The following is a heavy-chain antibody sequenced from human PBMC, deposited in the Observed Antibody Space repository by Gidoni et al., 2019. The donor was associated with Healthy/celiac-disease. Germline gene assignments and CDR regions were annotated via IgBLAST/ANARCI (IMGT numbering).Heavy chain of an antibody. CDR3: AMGCSSTSCLSPFDY. CDR2: IYHSGST. V-gene: IGHV4-4*02. D-gene: IGHD2-2*01. Sequence: QLQLQESGPGLVTPSGTLSLTCAVPGGSISSSNWWSWVRQPPGKGLEWIGEIYHSGSTNYNPSLKSRVTISVDKSKNQFSLKLSSVTAADTAVYYCAMGCSSTSCLSPFDYWGQGTLVTVSS. CDR1: GGSISSSNW. J-gene: IGHJ4*02.